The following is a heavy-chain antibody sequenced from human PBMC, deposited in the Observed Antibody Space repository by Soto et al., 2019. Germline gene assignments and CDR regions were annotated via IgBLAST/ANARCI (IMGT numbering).Heavy chain of an antibody. Sequence: GGSLRLSCAASGFTFSSYGMHWVRQAPGKGLEWVAVISYDGSNKYYADSVKGRFTISRDNSKNTLYLQMNSLRAEDTAVYYCASELDPTNWNRFDYWGQGTLVTVSS. J-gene: IGHJ4*02. V-gene: IGHV3-30*03. CDR3: ASELDPTNWNRFDY. CDR2: ISYDGSNK. D-gene: IGHD1-20*01. CDR1: GFTFSSYG.